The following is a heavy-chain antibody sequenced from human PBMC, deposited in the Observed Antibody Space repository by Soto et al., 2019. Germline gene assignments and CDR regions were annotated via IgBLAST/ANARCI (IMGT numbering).Heavy chain of an antibody. CDR3: ARSLGTVYDSLPDY. Sequence: LSLTCTVSGGSVSSGTYYWSWIRQPPGKGLEWIGYIYYPGSTNYNPSLKSRVTISIDTSKNQFSLKLSSVTAADTAVFYCARSLGTVYDSLPDYWGQGALVTVSS. D-gene: IGHD3-22*01. J-gene: IGHJ4*01. V-gene: IGHV4-61*01. CDR1: GGSVSSGTYY. CDR2: IYYPGST.